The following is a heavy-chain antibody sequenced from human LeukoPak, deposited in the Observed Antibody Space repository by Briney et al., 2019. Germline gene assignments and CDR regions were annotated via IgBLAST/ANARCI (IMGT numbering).Heavy chain of an antibody. CDR3: ATEIGHYDILTGYYADIDY. Sequence: SVKVSCKASGGTFSSYAISWVRQAPGQGPEWMGRIIPIFGTANYAQKFQGRVTITTDESTSTAYMELSSLRSEDTAVYYCATEIGHYDILTGYYADIDYWGQGTLVTVSS. CDR1: GGTFSSYA. D-gene: IGHD3-9*01. CDR2: IIPIFGTA. J-gene: IGHJ4*02. V-gene: IGHV1-69*05.